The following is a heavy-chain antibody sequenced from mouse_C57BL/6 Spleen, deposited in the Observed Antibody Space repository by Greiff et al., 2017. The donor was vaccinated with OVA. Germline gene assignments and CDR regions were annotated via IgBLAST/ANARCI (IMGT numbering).Heavy chain of an antibody. CDR2: INPYNGGT. J-gene: IGHJ2*01. CDR3: ARGTLGAYYFDY. CDR1: GYTFTDYS. V-gene: IGHV1-19*01. D-gene: IGHD3-3*01. Sequence: VQLQQSGPVLVKPGASVKMSCKASGYTFTDYSMNWVKQSHGKSLEWIGVINPYNGGTSYNQKFKGKATLTVDKSSSTAYMELNSLTSEDSAVYYGARGTLGAYYFDYWGQGTTLTVSS.